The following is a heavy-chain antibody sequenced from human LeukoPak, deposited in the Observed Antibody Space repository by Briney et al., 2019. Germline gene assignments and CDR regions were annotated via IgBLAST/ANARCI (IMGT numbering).Heavy chain of an antibody. CDR2: TYCRSKWYN. CDR3: ARDLTSSGWYDYYGMDV. CDR1: GDSVPSNSAA. J-gene: IGHJ6*02. D-gene: IGHD6-19*01. Sequence: SQTLSLTCAISGDSVPSNSAAWNWIRQSPSRGLEWLGRTYCRSKWYNDYAVSVKSRITINPDTSKNQFSLQLNSVTPEDTAVYYCARDLTSSGWYDYYGMDVWGQGTTVTVSS. V-gene: IGHV6-1*01.